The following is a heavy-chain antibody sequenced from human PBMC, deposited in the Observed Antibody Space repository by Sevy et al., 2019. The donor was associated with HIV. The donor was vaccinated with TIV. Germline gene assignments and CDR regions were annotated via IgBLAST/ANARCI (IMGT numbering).Heavy chain of an antibody. CDR3: ARGDKKQQLPPCFDY. D-gene: IGHD6-13*01. V-gene: IGHV4-31*03. CDR2: IYYSGST. Sequence: SETLSLTCTVSGGSISSGGYYWSWIRQHPGQGLEWIGYIYYSGSTYYNPSLKSRVTISVDTYKDQFSLKLSSVTAADTAVYYCARGDKKQQLPPCFDYWGQGTLVTVSS. CDR1: GGSISSGGYY. J-gene: IGHJ4*02.